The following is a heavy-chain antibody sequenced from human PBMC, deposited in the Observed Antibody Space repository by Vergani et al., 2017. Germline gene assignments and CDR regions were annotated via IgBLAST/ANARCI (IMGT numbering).Heavy chain of an antibody. CDR1: GFTVSSNY. Sequence: VQLVESGGGLVQPGGSLRLSCAASGFTVSSNYMSWVRQAPGKGLEWVSVIYSGGSTYYADSVKGRFTISRDNSKNTLYLQMNSLRAEDTAVYYCAKVRGGSSWAYYFDYWGQGTLVTVSS. V-gene: IGHV3-66*01. J-gene: IGHJ4*02. CDR2: IYSGGST. CDR3: AKVRGGSSWAYYFDY. D-gene: IGHD6-13*01.